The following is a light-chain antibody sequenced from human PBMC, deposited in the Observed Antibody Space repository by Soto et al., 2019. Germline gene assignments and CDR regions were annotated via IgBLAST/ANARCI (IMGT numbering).Light chain of an antibody. CDR2: KAS. V-gene: IGKV1-5*03. J-gene: IGKJ2*01. CDR1: QIISSW. Sequence: DIQMTQSPSTLSASVGDRVTITCRASQIISSWLAWYQQKPGKAPKLLIYKASSLESGVPSRFSGSGSGTEFDLTISSLQPDDFATYYCQQYNSYSRTFGQGTKLEIK. CDR3: QQYNSYSRT.